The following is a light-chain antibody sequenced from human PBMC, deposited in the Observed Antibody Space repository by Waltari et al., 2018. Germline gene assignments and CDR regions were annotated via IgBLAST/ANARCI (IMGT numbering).Light chain of an antibody. CDR3: SSYISSSTLEL. Sequence: QSALTQPASVSGSPGQSLTISCTSTSSDVRAYDYFSWYLQHPGKAPKLIIFDVSNRPSGVSNRFSGSKSGNTASLTISGLQAEDEADYYCSSYISSSTLELFGGGTSLTVL. J-gene: IGLJ2*01. CDR1: SSDVRAYDY. CDR2: DVS. V-gene: IGLV2-14*03.